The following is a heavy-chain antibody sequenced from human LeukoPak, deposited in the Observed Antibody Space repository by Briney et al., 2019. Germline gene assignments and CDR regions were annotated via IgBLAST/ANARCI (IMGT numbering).Heavy chain of an antibody. CDR3: ARDGVGGYFNDAFDI. D-gene: IGHD3-22*01. CDR1: GGSISSSSYY. V-gene: IGHV4-39*07. J-gene: IGHJ3*02. CDR2: IYYSGST. Sequence: SETLSLTCTVSGGSISSSSYYWGWIRQPPGKGLEWIGSIYYSGSTYYNPSLKSRVTISVDTSKNQFSLKLSSVTAADTAVYYCARDGVGGYFNDAFDIWGQGTMVTVSS.